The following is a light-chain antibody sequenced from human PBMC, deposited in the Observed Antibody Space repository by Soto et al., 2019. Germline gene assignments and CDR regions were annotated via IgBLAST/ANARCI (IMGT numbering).Light chain of an antibody. J-gene: IGKJ1*01. CDR1: HIINSY. CDR2: GAS. Sequence: VLTQSPATLALSAGEVATGGCRAIHIINSYLAWYQQKPGQAPRLLIYGASTRATGIPARFSGSGSGTEFTLTLRTLQSDDFAVYYCQQYSSWPRTFGQGTQVDIK. CDR3: QQYSSWPRT. V-gene: IGKV3-15*01.